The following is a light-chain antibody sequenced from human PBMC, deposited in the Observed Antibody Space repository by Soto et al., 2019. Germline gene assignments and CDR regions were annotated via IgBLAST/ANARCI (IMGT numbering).Light chain of an antibody. CDR2: DAS. Sequence: EFVLTQSPGTLSLSPGERATLSCRASQTVRNNYLAWYQQKPGQAPRLLIYDASNRATGIPARFSGSGSGTDFTLTISSLEPEDSAVYSGQQRTNWPPTYTFGQGTKVDIK. V-gene: IGKV3-11*01. CDR1: QTVRNNY. CDR3: QQRTNWPPTYT. J-gene: IGKJ2*01.